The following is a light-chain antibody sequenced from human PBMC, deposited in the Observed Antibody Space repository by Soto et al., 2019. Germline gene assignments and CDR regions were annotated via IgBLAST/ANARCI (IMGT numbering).Light chain of an antibody. Sequence: DIVMTQSPLSLPVTPGEPASISCRSSQSLLHSNGYNYLDWYLQKPGQSPQLLIYLGSNRASGVHDRFSGSGSGTEFILTISRLEPEDFAVYYCKQYGSSLITFGQGTRLEIK. J-gene: IGKJ5*01. CDR3: KQYGSSLIT. V-gene: IGKV2-28*01. CDR2: LGS. CDR1: QSLLHSNGYNY.